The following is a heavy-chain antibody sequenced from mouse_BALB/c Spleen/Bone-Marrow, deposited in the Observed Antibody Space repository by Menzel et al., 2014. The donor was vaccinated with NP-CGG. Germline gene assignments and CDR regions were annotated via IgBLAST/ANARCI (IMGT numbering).Heavy chain of an antibody. CDR3: AIHGEAMDY. Sequence: LVESGAELVRPGTSVKMSCEAAGYTFTNYWIGWVKQRPGHGLEWIGDIYPGGGYTNYNEKFKGKATLTADTSSSTAYMQLSSLTSEDSAVYYCAIHGEAMDYWGQGTSVTVSS. CDR2: IYPGGGYT. CDR1: GYTFTNYW. V-gene: IGHV1-63*02. J-gene: IGHJ4*01.